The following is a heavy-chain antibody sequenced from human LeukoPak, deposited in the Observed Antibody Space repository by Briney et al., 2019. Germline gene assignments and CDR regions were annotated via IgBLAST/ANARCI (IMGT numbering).Heavy chain of an antibody. CDR3: ARDRDCSSTSCYPGYFDL. CDR2: ISYDGSNK. J-gene: IGHJ2*01. Sequence: GGSLRLSCAASGFTFSSYAMQWVRQAPGKGLEWVAVISYDGSNKYYADSVKGRFTISRDNSKNTLYLQMNSLRAEDTAVYYCARDRDCSSTSCYPGYFDLWGRGTLVTVSS. CDR1: GFTFSSYA. V-gene: IGHV3-30*01. D-gene: IGHD2-2*01.